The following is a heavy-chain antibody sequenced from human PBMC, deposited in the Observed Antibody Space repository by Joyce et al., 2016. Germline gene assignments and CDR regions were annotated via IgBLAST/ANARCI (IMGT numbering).Heavy chain of an antibody. CDR2: ISGSGGST. D-gene: IGHD4-23*01. Sequence: EVQLLQSGGGLVQPGGSLRLSCAASGFIFRSYAMSWVRQAPGKGLEGVSLISGSGGSTSYADSVKGRFTISRDKSKNTLYLQMNSLRAEDTAVYYCAREHDYGGNPDGSMDYWGQGTLVTVSS. V-gene: IGHV3-23*01. J-gene: IGHJ4*02. CDR1: GFIFRSYA. CDR3: AREHDYGGNPDGSMDY.